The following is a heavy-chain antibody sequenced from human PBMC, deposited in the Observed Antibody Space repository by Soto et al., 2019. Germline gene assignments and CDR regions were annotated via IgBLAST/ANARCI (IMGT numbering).Heavy chain of an antibody. CDR1: GFTFSSYG. CDR2: ISYDGGNK. J-gene: IGHJ3*02. D-gene: IGHD1-1*01. V-gene: IGHV3-30*18. Sequence: QVQLVESGGGVVQPGRSLRLSCAASGFTFSSYGMHWVRQAPGKGLEWVAVISYDGGNKYYADSVKGRFTISRDNSKNTLYLQMNSLRAEDTAVYYCAKEGTTHDAFEIWGQGTMVTVSS. CDR3: AKEGTTHDAFEI.